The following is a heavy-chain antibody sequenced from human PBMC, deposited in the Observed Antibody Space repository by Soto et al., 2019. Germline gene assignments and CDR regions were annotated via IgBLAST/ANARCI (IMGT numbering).Heavy chain of an antibody. Sequence: GGSLRLSCAASGFTFSNCATSWVRQVPGKGLEWVSGISGSGSSTYYEDSAKGRFTMSGDYSKNTLYLQMSRLRAEDTAIYFCAKEKSGSDPGGDAFDMWGQGTKVTVSS. CDR2: ISGSGSST. CDR3: AKEKSGSDPGGDAFDM. CDR1: GFTFSNCA. V-gene: IGHV3-23*01. J-gene: IGHJ3*02. D-gene: IGHD1-26*01.